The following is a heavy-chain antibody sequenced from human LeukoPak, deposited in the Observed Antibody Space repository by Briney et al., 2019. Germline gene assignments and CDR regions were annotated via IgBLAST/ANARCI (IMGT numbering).Heavy chain of an antibody. CDR2: ISYDGSNK. J-gene: IGHJ4*02. D-gene: IGHD4-17*01. Sequence: GGSLRLSCAASGFTFSSYAMHWVRQAPGKGLEWVAVISYDGSNKYYADSVKGRFTISRDNSKNTLYLLMNSLTADDTAVYYCARGRAYDDYGSGDYFDYWGQGTLVSVSS. CDR1: GFTFSSYA. V-gene: IGHV3-30-3*01. CDR3: ARGRAYDDYGSGDYFDY.